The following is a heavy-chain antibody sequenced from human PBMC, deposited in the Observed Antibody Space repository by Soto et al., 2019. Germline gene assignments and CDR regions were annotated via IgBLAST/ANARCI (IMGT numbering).Heavy chain of an antibody. CDR2: INAGNGNT. V-gene: IGHV1-3*01. J-gene: IGHJ4*02. Sequence: ASVKVSCKASGYTFTSYAMHWVRQAPGQRHEWMGWINAGNGNTKYSQKFQGRVTITRDTSASTAYMELSSLRSEDTAVYYCARGLNGYLHYFDYWGQGTLFTVSS. CDR3: ARGLNGYLHYFDY. D-gene: IGHD5-18*01. CDR1: GYTFTSYA.